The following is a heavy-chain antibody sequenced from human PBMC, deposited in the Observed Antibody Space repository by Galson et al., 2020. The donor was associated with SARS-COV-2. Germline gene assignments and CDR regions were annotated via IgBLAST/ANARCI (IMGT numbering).Heavy chain of an antibody. V-gene: IGHV3-30*01. J-gene: IGHJ6*03. CDR2: ISYDGSYK. Sequence: GGSLRLSCAASGFTFSNYAMHWVRQAPGKGLEWVAVISYDGSYKYYADSVKGRFTISRDNSKNTLFVQMNSLSAEDTAVYYCARDPWSGIVAPNSGYYYYMDVWGKGTTVTVSS. D-gene: IGHD6-13*01. CDR1: GFTFSNYA. CDR3: ARDPWSGIVAPNSGYYYYMDV.